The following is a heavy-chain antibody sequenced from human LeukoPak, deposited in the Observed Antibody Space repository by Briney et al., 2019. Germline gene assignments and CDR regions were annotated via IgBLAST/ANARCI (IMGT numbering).Heavy chain of an antibody. Sequence: PGWSLRLSCAASGFTFSSYAMHWVRQAPGKGLEWVAVISYDGSNKYYADSVKGRFTISRDNSKNTLYLQMNSLRAEDTAVYYCATRMVAIFDYWGQGTLVTVSS. V-gene: IGHV3-30-3*01. CDR1: GFTFSSYA. CDR2: ISYDGSNK. J-gene: IGHJ4*02. D-gene: IGHD5-12*01. CDR3: ATRMVAIFDY.